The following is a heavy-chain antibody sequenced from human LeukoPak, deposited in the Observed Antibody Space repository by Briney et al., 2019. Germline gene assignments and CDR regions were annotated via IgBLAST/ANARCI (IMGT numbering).Heavy chain of an antibody. CDR3: ARGYCSGGTCYLVENWFDP. CDR2: INPNSGGT. D-gene: IGHD2-15*01. CDR1: GYTFTGYY. V-gene: IGHV1-2*06. J-gene: IGHJ5*02. Sequence: GASVKVSCKASGYTFTGYYMYWVRQAPGQGLEWMGRINPNSGGTDYAQNFQGRVSMTSDTSISTAYMDLSRLRSDDTAVYYCARGYCSGGTCYLVENWFDPWGQGTLVTVSS.